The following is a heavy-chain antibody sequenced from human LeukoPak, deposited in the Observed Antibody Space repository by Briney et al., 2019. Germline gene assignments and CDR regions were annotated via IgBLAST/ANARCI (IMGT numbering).Heavy chain of an antibody. V-gene: IGHV3-30-3*01. CDR3: ARVSRRWLQLGYFDY. Sequence: GRSLRLSCAASGFTFSSYAMHWVRQAPGKGLEWVAVISYDGSNKYYADSVGGQFTISRDNPKNTLYLQMNSLRAEDTAVYYCARVSRRWLQLGYFDYWGQGTLVTVSS. CDR2: ISYDGSNK. J-gene: IGHJ4*02. D-gene: IGHD5-24*01. CDR1: GFTFSSYA.